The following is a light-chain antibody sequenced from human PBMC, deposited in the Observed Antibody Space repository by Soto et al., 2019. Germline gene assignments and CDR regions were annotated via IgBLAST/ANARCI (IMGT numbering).Light chain of an antibody. Sequence: DIVMTQSPLSLPVTPGEPASISCRSSQSLLHSNGYNYLDWYLQKPGQSPQLLIYLGSNRASGVPDRFSGSGSGTDLTLKMSRVEAEDVGVYYCMQALQTPTFGQGTNVEIK. J-gene: IGKJ1*01. CDR1: QSLLHSNGYNY. CDR3: MQALQTPT. V-gene: IGKV2-28*01. CDR2: LGS.